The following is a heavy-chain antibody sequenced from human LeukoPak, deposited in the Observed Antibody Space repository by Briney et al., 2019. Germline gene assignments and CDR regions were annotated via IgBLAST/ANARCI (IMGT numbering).Heavy chain of an antibody. CDR1: GFTFSSYG. J-gene: IGHJ4*02. CDR3: AKFLVGAYLDFDY. Sequence: GRSLRLSCAASGFTFSSYGMHWVRQAPGKGLEWVAVISYDGSNKYYADSVKGRFTISRDNSKNTLYLQMNSLRAEDTAVYYCAKFLVGAYLDFDYWGQGTLATVSS. V-gene: IGHV3-30*18. CDR2: ISYDGSNK. D-gene: IGHD1-26*01.